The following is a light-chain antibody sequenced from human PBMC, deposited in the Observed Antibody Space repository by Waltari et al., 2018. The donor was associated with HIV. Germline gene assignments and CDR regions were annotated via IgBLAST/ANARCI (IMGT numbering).Light chain of an antibody. Sequence: QSALTQPPSASGSPGQSVTISCTGSSSDIGGYDFVSWFQQHPGKAPKLVIYEVYKRPSGVPDRFSGSKSGNTASLTLSGLQAEDEAYYHCSSYAGNYNLVFGGGTKLTVL. CDR2: EVY. J-gene: IGLJ3*02. V-gene: IGLV2-8*01. CDR3: SSYAGNYNLV. CDR1: SSDIGGYDF.